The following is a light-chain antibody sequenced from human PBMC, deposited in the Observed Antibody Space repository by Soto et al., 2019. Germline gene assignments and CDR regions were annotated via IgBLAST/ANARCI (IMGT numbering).Light chain of an antibody. CDR3: QHYNSYSEA. CDR1: QSISSW. V-gene: IGKV1-5*01. CDR2: DAS. J-gene: IGKJ1*01. Sequence: IQMTQSPSTLSASVGARVTITCRASQSISSWLAWYQQKLGRAPRLLIYDASSLESGVPSRFSGSGSGTEFTLTISSLQPDDFATYYCQHYNSYSEAFGQGTKVDIK.